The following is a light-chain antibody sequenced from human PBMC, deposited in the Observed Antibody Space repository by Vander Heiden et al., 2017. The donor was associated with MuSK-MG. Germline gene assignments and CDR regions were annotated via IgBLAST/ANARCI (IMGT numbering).Light chain of an antibody. CDR3: QQDYSSFT. V-gene: IGKV3-20*01. J-gene: IGKJ3*01. CDR1: QSVNSRS. Sequence: EIVLTQSPGTLSLSPGERATLSCRTSQSVNSRSLDWYQQKPGQAPRLLIYGASTRADGVPDRFSGSGSGTDFTLASSRLEPEDFAVYYWQQDYSSFTFGHGTKVDIK. CDR2: GAS.